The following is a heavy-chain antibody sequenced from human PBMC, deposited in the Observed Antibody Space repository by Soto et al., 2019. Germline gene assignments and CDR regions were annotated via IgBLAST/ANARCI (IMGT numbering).Heavy chain of an antibody. CDR3: ARGGKYHYENTGPFYFGH. CDR1: GGSVSSGSNY. D-gene: IGHD3-22*01. J-gene: IGHJ4*02. V-gene: IGHV4-61*01. CDR2: IHHSWNT. Sequence: PPETLSLTCTVSGGSVSSGSNYLSWIRQPPGKGLECIGSIHHSWNTNYNPSLKSRVTISVDTSKDQFSLKLSSVTAADTAVYYSARGGKYHYENTGPFYFGHWRQGTLVTVSS.